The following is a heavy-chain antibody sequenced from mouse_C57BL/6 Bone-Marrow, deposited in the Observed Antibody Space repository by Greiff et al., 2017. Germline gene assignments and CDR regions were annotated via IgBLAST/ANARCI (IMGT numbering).Heavy chain of an antibody. CDR1: GFTFSSYG. V-gene: IGHV5-6*01. D-gene: IGHD1-1*01. Sequence: VQGVESGGDLVKPGGSLKLSCAASGFTFSSYGMSWVRQTPDKRLEWVATISSGGSYTYYPDSVKGRFTISRDNAKNTLYLQMSSLKSEDTAMYYCARRSFYGGLAYWGQGTLVTVSA. CDR2: ISSGGSYT. J-gene: IGHJ3*01. CDR3: ARRSFYGGLAY.